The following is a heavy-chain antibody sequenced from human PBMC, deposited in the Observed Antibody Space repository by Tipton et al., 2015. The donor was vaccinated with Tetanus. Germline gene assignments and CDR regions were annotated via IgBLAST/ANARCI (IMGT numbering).Heavy chain of an antibody. CDR1: GFTFSDYS. CDR3: AKKYCSGGSCYPIDS. V-gene: IGHV3-23*01. J-gene: IGHJ4*02. CDR2: ISGSGGST. D-gene: IGHD2-15*01. Sequence: SLRLSCAASGFTFSDYSMSWIRQAPGKGLECVSGISGSGGSTYYAYSVKGRFTISRDNSKNTLYLQMNSLRAEDTAVYYCAKKYCSGGSCYPIDSWGQGTLVPVSS.